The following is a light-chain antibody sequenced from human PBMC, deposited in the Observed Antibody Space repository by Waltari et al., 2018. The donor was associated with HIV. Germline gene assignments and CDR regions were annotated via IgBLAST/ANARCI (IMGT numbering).Light chain of an antibody. V-gene: IGLV3-25*03. CDR1: ALPKQY. Sequence: SYELTQPPSASVSPGQTARITCSGDALPKQYAYWYQQKPGQAPVLVIYKDSERPSGIPERFSGSSSGTIVTLTISGVQAEDEADYYCQSTDSSGTYKVFGGGTKLTVL. CDR3: QSTDSSGTYKV. CDR2: KDS. J-gene: IGLJ3*02.